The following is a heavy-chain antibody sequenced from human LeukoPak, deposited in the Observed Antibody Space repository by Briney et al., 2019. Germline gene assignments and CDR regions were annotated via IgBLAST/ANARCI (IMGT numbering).Heavy chain of an antibody. CDR3: ATLRDGYNYFDY. J-gene: IGHJ4*02. V-gene: IGHV3-11*01. Sequence: GGSLRLSCAASGFTFSDYYMSWIRQAPGKGLEWVSYISSSGSTIYYVDSVKGRFTISRDNAKNSLYLQMNSLRAEDTAVYYCATLRDGYNYFDYWGQGTLVTVSS. CDR1: GFTFSDYY. D-gene: IGHD5-24*01. CDR2: ISSSGSTI.